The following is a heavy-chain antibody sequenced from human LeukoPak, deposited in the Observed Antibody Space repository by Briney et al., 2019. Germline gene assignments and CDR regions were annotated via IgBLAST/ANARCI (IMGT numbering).Heavy chain of an antibody. CDR1: GFTFNDYA. CDR3: AKDWMPNFNS. Sequence: SLSLSSAASGFTFNDYAMYWVRHAPGKGLELVSLISGDGGSTYYADSVKGRFTISRDNSKNSLYLQRNGLRTEDTALYYCAKDWMPNFNSWGKGNLVTVST. D-gene: IGHD2-2*01. V-gene: IGHV3-43*02. J-gene: IGHJ4*02. CDR2: ISGDGGST.